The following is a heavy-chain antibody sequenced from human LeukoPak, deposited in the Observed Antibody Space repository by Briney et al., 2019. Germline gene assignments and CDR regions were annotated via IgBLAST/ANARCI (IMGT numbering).Heavy chain of an antibody. CDR1: GGTFSSYA. V-gene: IGHV1-69*04. D-gene: IGHD3-22*01. CDR2: IIPILGIA. CDR3: ASSSTPNYYYDSSGLVRRHAADAFDI. Sequence: GASVKVSCKASGGTFSSYAISWVRQAPGQGLEWMGRIIPILGIANYAQKFQGRVTSTADKSTSTAYMELSSLRSEDTAVYYCASSSTPNYYYDSSGLVRRHAADAFDIWGQGTMVTVSS. J-gene: IGHJ3*02.